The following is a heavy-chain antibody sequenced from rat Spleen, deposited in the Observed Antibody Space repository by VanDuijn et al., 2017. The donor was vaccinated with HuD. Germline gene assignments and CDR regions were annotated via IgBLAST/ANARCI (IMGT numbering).Heavy chain of an antibody. V-gene: IGHV5S23*01. Sequence: EVQLVESGGGLVQPGRSLKLSCAASGFTFSNYYMAWVRQAPTKGLEWVASITNSGGSTYYRDSVKGRFTISRDNAKSTLYLQMDSLRSEDTATYYCTRGGSYVRYFDFWGPGTMVTVSS. CDR1: GFTFSNYY. J-gene: IGHJ1*01. CDR3: TRGGSYVRYFDF. D-gene: IGHD1-3*01. CDR2: ITNSGGST.